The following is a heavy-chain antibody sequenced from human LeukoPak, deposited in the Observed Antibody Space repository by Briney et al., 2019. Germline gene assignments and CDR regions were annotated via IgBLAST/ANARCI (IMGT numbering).Heavy chain of an antibody. V-gene: IGHV3-21*01. D-gene: IGHD3-3*01. CDR3: ARDWSKDGNY. CDR1: GFTFSSYS. J-gene: IGHJ4*02. Sequence: GGSLRLSCAASGFTFSSYSMNWVRQTPGKGLEWVSSISSSSSYIYYADSVKGRFTISRDNAKNSLYLQMNSLRAEDTAVYYCARDWSKDGNYWGQGTLVTVSS. CDR2: ISSSSSYI.